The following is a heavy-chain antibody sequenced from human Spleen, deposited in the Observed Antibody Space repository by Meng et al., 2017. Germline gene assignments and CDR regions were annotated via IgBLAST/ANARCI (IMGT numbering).Heavy chain of an antibody. J-gene: IGHJ4*02. D-gene: IGHD3-10*01. V-gene: IGHV4-31*03. Sequence: LRLSCTVSGGSISTGGYYWSCIRQHPGKGLEWIGYIYYSGSTYYNPSLKSRLTISVDTSQNQFSLKLSSLTAADTAVYYCARDNSWEFFDYWGQGTLVTVSS. CDR1: GGSISTGGYY. CDR3: ARDNSWEFFDY. CDR2: IYYSGST.